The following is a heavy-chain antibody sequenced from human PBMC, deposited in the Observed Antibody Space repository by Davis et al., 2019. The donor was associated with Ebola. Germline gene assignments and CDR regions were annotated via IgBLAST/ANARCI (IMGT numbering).Heavy chain of an antibody. D-gene: IGHD3-10*01. V-gene: IGHV1-18*01. CDR3: ARGDMVRGVIPFDY. Sequence: ASVKVSCKASGYTFTSYGISWVRQAPGQGLEWMGWISAYNGNTNYAQKLQGRVTMTTDTSTSTAYMELRSLRSNDTAVYYCARGDMVRGVIPFDYWGQGTLVTVSS. J-gene: IGHJ4*02. CDR2: ISAYNGNT. CDR1: GYTFTSYG.